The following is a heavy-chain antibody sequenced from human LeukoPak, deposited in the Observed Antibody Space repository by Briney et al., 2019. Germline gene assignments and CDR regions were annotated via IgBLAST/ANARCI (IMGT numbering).Heavy chain of an antibody. Sequence: ASVKVSCKASGFELMHNGISWLRQAPGQGLEWMGWISFHKGDTLYAQNFQDRLTLTTDTSTSTAYMELRSLRSGDTALYYCARVTYYFGSEREDEFDSWGQGSLVTVSS. CDR3: ARVTYYFGSEREDEFDS. CDR1: GFELMHNG. D-gene: IGHD3-10*01. CDR2: ISFHKGDT. V-gene: IGHV1-18*01. J-gene: IGHJ4*02.